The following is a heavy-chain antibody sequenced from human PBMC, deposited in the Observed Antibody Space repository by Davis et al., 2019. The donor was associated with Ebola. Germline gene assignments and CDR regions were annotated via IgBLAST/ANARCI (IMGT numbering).Heavy chain of an antibody. CDR2: ISDSSSYI. J-gene: IGHJ4*02. D-gene: IGHD3-22*01. CDR3: ATDINYYDSSGYRYYFDL. V-gene: IGHV3-21*06. Sequence: GGSLRLSCAASGFTFGSYSINWVRQAPGKGLEWVSSISDSSSYIYYADSVRGRFTISRDDAKNSLYLQMNSLRAEDSAVYYCATDINYYDSSGYRYYFDLWGQGTLVTVSS. CDR1: GFTFGSYS.